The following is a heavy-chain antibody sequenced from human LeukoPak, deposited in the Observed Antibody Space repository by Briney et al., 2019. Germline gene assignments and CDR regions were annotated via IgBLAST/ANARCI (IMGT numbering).Heavy chain of an antibody. J-gene: IGHJ4*02. D-gene: IGHD2-2*01. CDR3: ATIVVVPAVTGDY. Sequence: ASVKISCKVSGYTFTDYYMHWAQQAPGKGLEWMGLVDPEDGETIYAEKFQGRVTITADTSTDTAYMELSSLRSEDTAVYYCATIVVVPAVTGDYWGQGTLVTVSS. CDR1: GYTFTDYY. CDR2: VDPEDGET. V-gene: IGHV1-69-2*01.